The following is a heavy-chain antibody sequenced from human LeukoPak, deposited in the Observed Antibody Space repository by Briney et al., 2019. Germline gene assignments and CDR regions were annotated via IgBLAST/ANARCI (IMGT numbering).Heavy chain of an antibody. J-gene: IGHJ3*02. CDR1: GFTFSSYG. V-gene: IGHV3-30*02. D-gene: IGHD1-26*01. CDR3: AKGDSGSYPTEPDPFNI. Sequence: GGSLRLSCAASGFTFSSYGMHWVRQAPGKGLEWVAFIRYDGSNKYYADSVKGRFTISRDNSKNTLYLQMNSLRAEDTAVYYCAKGDSGSYPTEPDPFNIWGQGTMVTVSS. CDR2: IRYDGSNK.